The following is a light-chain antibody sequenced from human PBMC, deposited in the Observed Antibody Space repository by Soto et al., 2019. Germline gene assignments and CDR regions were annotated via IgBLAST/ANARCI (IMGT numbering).Light chain of an antibody. CDR2: DVS. CDR1: SSDVGVYNY. Sequence: QSALTQPASVSGSPGQSITISCTGTSSDVGVYNYVSWYQQQPGNAPQLMIYDVSNRPSGVSNRFSGSKSGNTASLTISGHAAEEEADYYCSSSTSSSTMVFGTGTKLTVL. CDR3: SSSTSSSTMV. J-gene: IGLJ1*01. V-gene: IGLV2-14*01.